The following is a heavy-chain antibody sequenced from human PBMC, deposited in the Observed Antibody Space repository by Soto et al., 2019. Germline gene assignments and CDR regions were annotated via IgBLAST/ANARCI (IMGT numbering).Heavy chain of an antibody. Sequence: GASVKVSCKASGYTFTSYAMHWVRRAPGQRLEWMGWINAGNGNTKYSQKFQGRVTITRDTSASTAYMELSSLRSEDTAVYYCARSFGRITMIVVVNGIKYWGQGPLVTVSS. D-gene: IGHD3-22*01. CDR2: INAGNGNT. CDR3: ARSFGRITMIVVVNGIKY. J-gene: IGHJ4*02. CDR1: GYTFTSYA. V-gene: IGHV1-3*01.